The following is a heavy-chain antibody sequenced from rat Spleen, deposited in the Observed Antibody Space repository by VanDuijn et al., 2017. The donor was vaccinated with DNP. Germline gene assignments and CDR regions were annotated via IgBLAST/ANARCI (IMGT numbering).Heavy chain of an antibody. V-gene: IGHV1-43*01. CDR1: GYTFTSYY. CDR2: INMGSGDT. J-gene: IGHJ3*01. D-gene: IGHD1-1*01. Sequence: QVQLQQSGAELAKPGSSVKISCKASGYTFTSYYIGWIKQTTGQGLEYIAYINMGSGDTNYNEKFKGKATLTVDRTSNTAFMQLTSLTPDDSAFYYCGIYYYRDWFATWGQGTLVTVSS. CDR3: GIYYYRDWFAT.